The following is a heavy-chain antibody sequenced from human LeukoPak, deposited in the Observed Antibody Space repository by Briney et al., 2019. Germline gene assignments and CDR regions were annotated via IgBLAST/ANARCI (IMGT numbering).Heavy chain of an antibody. CDR1: GGSFSGYY. CDR3: ASGGRVTQRGYFDY. D-gene: IGHD2-21*02. Sequence: SETLSLTCAVYGGSFSGYYWSWIRQPPGKGLEWIGEINHSGSTNYNPSLKSRVTISVDTSKNQFSLKLSSVTAADTAVYYCASGGRVTQRGYFDYWGQGTLVTVSS. J-gene: IGHJ4*02. CDR2: INHSGST. V-gene: IGHV4-34*01.